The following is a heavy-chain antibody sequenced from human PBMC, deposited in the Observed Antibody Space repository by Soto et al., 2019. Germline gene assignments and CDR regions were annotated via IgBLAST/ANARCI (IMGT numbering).Heavy chain of an antibody. Sequence: QVQLQESGPGLVKPSQTLSLTCTVSGGSISSGGYYWSWIRQHPGKGLEWIGYIYYSGSTYYNPSLKSRVTISVDTSKNQFSLKLSSVTAADTAVYYCARKGRALFHSSGWYNWFDPWGQGTLVTVSS. CDR1: GGSISSGGYY. V-gene: IGHV4-31*03. J-gene: IGHJ5*02. CDR2: IYYSGST. CDR3: ARKGRALFHSSGWYNWFDP. D-gene: IGHD6-19*01.